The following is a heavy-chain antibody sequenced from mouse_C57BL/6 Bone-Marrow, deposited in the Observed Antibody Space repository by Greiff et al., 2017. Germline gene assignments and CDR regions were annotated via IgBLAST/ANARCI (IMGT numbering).Heavy chain of an antibody. Sequence: QVQLKQPGAELVKPGASVKMSCKASGYTFTSYWITWVKQRPGQGLEWIGDIYPTSGRTNYNEKFKSKAILTVDTSSNTAYMQLSSLTSEDSAVFYGARSGPLGRSCDYWGQGTTLTVSS. V-gene: IGHV1-55*01. J-gene: IGHJ2*01. CDR3: ARSGPLGRSCDY. CDR2: IYPTSGRT. CDR1: GYTFTSYW. D-gene: IGHD4-1*01.